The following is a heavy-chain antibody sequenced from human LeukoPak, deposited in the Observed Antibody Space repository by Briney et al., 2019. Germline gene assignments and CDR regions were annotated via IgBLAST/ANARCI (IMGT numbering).Heavy chain of an antibody. CDR3: AKDIAAAGGGLDY. CDR1: GFTFSSYG. J-gene: IGHJ4*02. D-gene: IGHD6-13*01. V-gene: IGHV3-30*02. Sequence: PGGSLRLSCAASGFTFSSYGMHWVRQAPGKGLEWVAFIRYDGSNKYYADSVKGRFTISRDNSKNTLYLQMNSLRAEDTAVYYCAKDIAAAGGGLDYWGQGTLVTVSS. CDR2: IRYDGSNK.